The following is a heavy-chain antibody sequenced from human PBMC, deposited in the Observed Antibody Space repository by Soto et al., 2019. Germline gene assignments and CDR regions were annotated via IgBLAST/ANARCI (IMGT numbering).Heavy chain of an antibody. CDR3: ASQAEGHWFDP. CDR1: GGSISSYY. Sequence: PSETLSLTCTVSGGSISSYYWSWIRQPPGKGLEWIGYIYYSGSTNYNPSLKSRVTISVDTSKNQFSLKLSSVTAADTAVYYCASQAEGHWFDPWGQGTLVTVSS. CDR2: IYYSGST. V-gene: IGHV4-59*08. J-gene: IGHJ5*02.